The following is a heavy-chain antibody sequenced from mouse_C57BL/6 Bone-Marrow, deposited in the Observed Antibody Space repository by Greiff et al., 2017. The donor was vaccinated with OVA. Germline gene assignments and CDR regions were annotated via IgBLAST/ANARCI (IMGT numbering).Heavy chain of an antibody. CDR3: ARGPPYYGSSYGFAY. D-gene: IGHD1-1*01. Sequence: QVQLQQPGTELVKPGASVKLSCKASGYTFTSYWMHWVKQRPGQGLEWIGNINPSNGGTNYNEKFKSKATLTVDKSSSTAYMQLSSLTSEYSAVYYCARGPPYYGSSYGFAYWGQGTLVTVSA. J-gene: IGHJ3*01. CDR2: INPSNGGT. V-gene: IGHV1-53*01. CDR1: GYTFTSYW.